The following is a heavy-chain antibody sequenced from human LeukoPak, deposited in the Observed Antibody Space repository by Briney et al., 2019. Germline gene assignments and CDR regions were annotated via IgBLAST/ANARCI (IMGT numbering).Heavy chain of an antibody. CDR2: IYTSGST. V-gene: IGHV4-4*09. J-gene: IGHJ5*02. D-gene: IGHD6-6*01. CDR1: GGSISSYY. Sequence: PSETLSLTCTVSGGSISSYYWSWTRQPPGKGLEWIGYIYTSGSTNYNPSLKCRVTISVDTSKNQFSLKLSSVTAADTAVYYCARHSEYSSSSGWFDPWGQGTLVTVSS. CDR3: ARHSEYSSSSGWFDP.